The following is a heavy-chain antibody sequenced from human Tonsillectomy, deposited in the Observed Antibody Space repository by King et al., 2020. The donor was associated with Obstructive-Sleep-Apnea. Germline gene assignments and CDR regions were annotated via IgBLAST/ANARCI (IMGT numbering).Heavy chain of an antibody. CDR2: INPSGGTT. D-gene: IGHD3-22*01. V-gene: IGHV1-46*01. CDR3: ARGGSSGFYPSDY. Sequence: QLVQSGAEVREPGASMKVSCKASGYTFTTYYMHCVRQAPGQGLEWMGTINPSGGTTSSAQKFQDRVTMTRDTPTSTVYMELSSLRSEDTAVYYCARGGSSGFYPSDYWGQGTLVTVSS. J-gene: IGHJ4*02. CDR1: GYTFTTYY.